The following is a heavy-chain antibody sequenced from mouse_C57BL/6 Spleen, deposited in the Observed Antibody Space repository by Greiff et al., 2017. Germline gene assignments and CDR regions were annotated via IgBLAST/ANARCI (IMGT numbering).Heavy chain of an antibody. D-gene: IGHD3-1*01. J-gene: IGHJ1*03. Sequence: QVQLQQPGTELVKPGASVKLSCKASGYTFTSYWMHWVKQRPGQGLEWIGYINPSSGGTNYNEKFKSKVTLTVDKSSSTAYMQLSSLTSEDSAVYYCARRLSGWYFCVWGTGTTVTVSS. CDR2: INPSSGGT. CDR3: ARRLSGWYFCV. V-gene: IGHV1-53*01. CDR1: GYTFTSYW.